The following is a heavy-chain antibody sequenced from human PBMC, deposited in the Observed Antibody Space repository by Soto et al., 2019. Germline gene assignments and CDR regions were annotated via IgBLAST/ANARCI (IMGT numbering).Heavy chain of an antibody. CDR1: GGSISGHY. D-gene: IGHD6-19*01. J-gene: IGHJ4*02. V-gene: IGHV4-59*11. Sequence: SETLSLTCSVSGGSISGHYWTWIRQSPGKGLEWIGYIFYSGSTNYNPSLKSRVTISVDTSKNQFSLKMSSVTAADTAVYYCARVGSSGWSPDYWGRGTLVTV. CDR2: IFYSGST. CDR3: ARVGSSGWSPDY.